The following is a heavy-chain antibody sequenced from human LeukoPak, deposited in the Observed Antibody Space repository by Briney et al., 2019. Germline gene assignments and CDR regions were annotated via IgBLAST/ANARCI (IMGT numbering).Heavy chain of an antibody. Sequence: SETLSLTCTVSGGSISSHYWSWIRQPPGKGLEWIGYIYYSGTTNYNPSLKSRVTISVDTSKNQFSLKLSSVTAADTAVYYCARGVYIAAAQYGYWGQGTLVAVSS. CDR1: GGSISSHY. D-gene: IGHD6-13*01. V-gene: IGHV4-59*11. J-gene: IGHJ4*02. CDR3: ARGVYIAAAQYGY. CDR2: IYYSGTT.